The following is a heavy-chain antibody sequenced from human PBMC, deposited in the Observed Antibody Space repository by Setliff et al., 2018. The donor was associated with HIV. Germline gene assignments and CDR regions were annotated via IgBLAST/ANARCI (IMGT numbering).Heavy chain of an antibody. CDR3: ASGGHRLHDY. D-gene: IGHD1-26*01. CDR2: IYYSGGT. J-gene: IGHJ4*02. V-gene: IGHV4-59*12. CDR1: GGSISNYY. Sequence: PSETLSLTCTVSGGSISNYYWNWIRQPPGKGLEWIGTIYYSGGTHYKSSLKSRLIISLDTSKNQFSLNLRSVTAADTAVYFCASGGHRLHDYWGQGTLVTVSS.